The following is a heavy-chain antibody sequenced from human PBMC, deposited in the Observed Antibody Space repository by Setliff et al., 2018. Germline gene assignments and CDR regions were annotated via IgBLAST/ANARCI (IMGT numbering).Heavy chain of an antibody. J-gene: IGHJ4*02. CDR2: IIPILGIA. Sequence: ASVKVSCKASGGTFSSYAISWVRQAPGQGLEWMGGIIPILGIANYAQKFQGRVTITADESTSTAYMELSSLRSEDTAVYYCARGSGRRPIKNWGQGTLVTSPQ. CDR3: ARGSGRRPIKN. V-gene: IGHV1-69*10. D-gene: IGHD5-12*01. CDR1: GGTFSSYA.